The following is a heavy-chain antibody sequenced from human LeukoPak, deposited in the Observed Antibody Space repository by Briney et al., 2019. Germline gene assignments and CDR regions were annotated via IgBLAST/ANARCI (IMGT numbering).Heavy chain of an antibody. CDR3: AKSTIVGSSSSYFEY. CDR1: GFTFSYYA. CDR2: ISGSGGST. J-gene: IGHJ4*02. V-gene: IGHV3-23*01. Sequence: PGGSLRLSCAASGFTFSYYAMTWVRQAPGKGLECVSGISGSGGSTYYADSVKGRFTVSRDNSKNTLYLQMNSLRAEDTAVYFCAKSTIVGSSSSYFEYWGQGTLVTVSS. D-gene: IGHD6-6*01.